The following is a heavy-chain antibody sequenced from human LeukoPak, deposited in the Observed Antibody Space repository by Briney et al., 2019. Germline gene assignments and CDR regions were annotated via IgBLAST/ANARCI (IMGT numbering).Heavy chain of an antibody. J-gene: IGHJ4*02. CDR3: ARGRDYYDSSPVGY. Sequence: PSETLSLTCAVYGGSFSGYYWSWIRQPPGKGLEWIGEINHSGSTNYNPSLKSRVTISVDTSKNQFSLKLSSVTAADTAVYYCARGRDYYDSSPVGYWGQGTLVTVSS. D-gene: IGHD3-22*01. CDR2: INHSGST. V-gene: IGHV4-34*01. CDR1: GGSFSGYY.